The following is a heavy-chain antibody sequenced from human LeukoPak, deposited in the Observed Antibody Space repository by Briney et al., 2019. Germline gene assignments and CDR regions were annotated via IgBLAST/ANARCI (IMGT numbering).Heavy chain of an antibody. CDR1: GFTVSTNY. V-gene: IGHV3-23*01. CDR2: ISPSGEIT. D-gene: IGHD3-16*01. J-gene: IGHJ1*01. CDR3: AKDDAWGRYKD. Sequence: GGSLRLSCTASGFTVSTNYMTWVRQAPGKGLEWVSGISPSGEITYYTDSVKGRFTISRDNSKHTVSLQMNSLRGEDTAVYYCAKDDAWGRYKDWGQGTLVTVSS.